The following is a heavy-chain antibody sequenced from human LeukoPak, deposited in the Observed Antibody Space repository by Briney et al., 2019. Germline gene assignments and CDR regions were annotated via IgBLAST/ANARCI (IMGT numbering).Heavy chain of an antibody. J-gene: IGHJ5*02. Sequence: GSLRLSCAASGFTFSDYYMSWIRQAPGKGLEWVSYISSSGSTIYYADSVKGRFTISRDNAKNSLYLQMNSLRAEDTAVYYCARDDWDIVVVPAASGHWFDPWGQGTLVTVSS. V-gene: IGHV3-11*04. CDR3: ARDDWDIVVVPAASGHWFDP. CDR2: ISSSGSTI. D-gene: IGHD2-2*01. CDR1: GFTFSDYY.